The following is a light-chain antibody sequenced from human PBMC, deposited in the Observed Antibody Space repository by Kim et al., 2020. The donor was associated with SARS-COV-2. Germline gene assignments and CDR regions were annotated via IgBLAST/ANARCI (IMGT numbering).Light chain of an antibody. J-gene: IGKJ2*01. CDR3: MQSVQPPFS. Sequence: DTVMTQSPLSLSVTPGQSASISCKSSQSLVHSDGKTYLYWYLQRPGQPPQPLIYEVSNRFSGVSERFSGSGSGTDFTLKISRVEIDDVGSYYCMQSVQPPFSFGQGTKLEI. V-gene: IGKV2D-29*01. CDR1: QSLVHSDGKTY. CDR2: EVS.